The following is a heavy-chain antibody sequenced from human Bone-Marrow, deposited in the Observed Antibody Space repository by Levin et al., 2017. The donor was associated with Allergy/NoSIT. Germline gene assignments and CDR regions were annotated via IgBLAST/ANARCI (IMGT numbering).Heavy chain of an antibody. Sequence: SQTLSLTCSVSGGSISSSTYYWGWIRQPPGKGLEWIGSIYYSGNTYYNPSLKSRVTISVDTSKNQFSLKLSSVTAADTAVYYCAGRPHSSGWAYDYWGQGTLVTVSS. CDR1: GGSISSSTYY. D-gene: IGHD6-19*01. CDR3: AGRPHSSGWAYDY. J-gene: IGHJ4*02. V-gene: IGHV4-39*01. CDR2: IYYSGNT.